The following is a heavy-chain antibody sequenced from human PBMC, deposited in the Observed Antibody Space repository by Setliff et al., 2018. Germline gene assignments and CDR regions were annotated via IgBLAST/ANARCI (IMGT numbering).Heavy chain of an antibody. CDR3: SRLVRYCTRTTCQKTSGAEL. Sequence: ASVKVSCKASGYTFTDYGVSWVRQAPGQGLEWVGWISPYTGNTYYAPKFQGRVIMTTDTSTTTAYMELRSLRSDDTAIYYCSRLVRYCTRTTCQKTSGAELWGQGTLVTVSS. V-gene: IGHV1-18*01. J-gene: IGHJ4*02. CDR2: ISPYTGNT. D-gene: IGHD2-2*01. CDR1: GYTFTDYG.